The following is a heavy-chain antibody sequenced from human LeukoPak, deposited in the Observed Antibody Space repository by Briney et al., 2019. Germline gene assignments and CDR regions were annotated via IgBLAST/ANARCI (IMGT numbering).Heavy chain of an antibody. D-gene: IGHD3-3*01. CDR3: TRETIVGVLIAGFRWFAP. CDR1: GGSISRGSYY. CDR2: IYTSGST. Sequence: SQTLSLTCTVSGGSISRGSYYWSWIRQPAGKGLEWIGHIYTSGSTNYNPSLKSRVTISLDASQNQFSLNLTSVTAADTAVYYCTRETIVGVLIAGFRWFAPWGQGTLVTVAP. J-gene: IGHJ5*02. V-gene: IGHV4-61*09.